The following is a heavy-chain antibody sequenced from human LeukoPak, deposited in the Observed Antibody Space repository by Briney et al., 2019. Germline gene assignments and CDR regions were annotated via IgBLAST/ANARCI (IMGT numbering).Heavy chain of an antibody. D-gene: IGHD3-10*01. J-gene: IGHJ6*02. CDR2: INHSGST. CDR1: GGSFSGYY. V-gene: IGHV4-34*01. Sequence: SETLSLTCAVYGGSFSGYYWSWIRQPPGKGLEWIGEINHSGSTNYNPSLESRVTISVDTSKNQFSLKLSSVTAADTAVYYCARSKVWFGSETTHHYYGMDVWGQGTTVTVSS. CDR3: ARSKVWFGSETTHHYYGMDV.